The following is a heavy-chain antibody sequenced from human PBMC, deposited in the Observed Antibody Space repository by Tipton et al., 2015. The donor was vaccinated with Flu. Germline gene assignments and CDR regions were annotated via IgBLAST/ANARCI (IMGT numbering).Heavy chain of an antibody. J-gene: IGHJ4*02. CDR1: GGFITSGSYY. CDR2: IYTTGSV. D-gene: IGHD3-10*01. CDR3: ARSPSYSGSGIYPYYFDD. V-gene: IGHV4-61*02. Sequence: LRLSCSISGGFITSGSYYWSWIRQSVGRGLEWIGRIYTTGSVNYNPSLRGRVTIAGDTSRNHFSLQLTSVTAADTAVYFCARSPSYSGSGIYPYYFDDWGQGTLVTVAP.